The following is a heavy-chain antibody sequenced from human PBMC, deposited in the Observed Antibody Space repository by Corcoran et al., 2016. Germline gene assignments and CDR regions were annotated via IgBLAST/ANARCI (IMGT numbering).Heavy chain of an antibody. CDR3: ARAGYSSSVGTGDCRY. D-gene: IGHD6-13*01. J-gene: IGHJ4*02. Sequence: QVQLVQSGAEVKKPGASVKVSCKASGYTFTSYGISWVRQAPGQGLEWMGWISAYNGNTNYAQKLQGRVTMTTDTSTSTAYMELRSLRSDDQDVYDCARAGYSSSVGTGDCRYWGQGTLVTVSS. CDR2: ISAYNGNT. V-gene: IGHV1-18*01. CDR1: GYTFTSYG.